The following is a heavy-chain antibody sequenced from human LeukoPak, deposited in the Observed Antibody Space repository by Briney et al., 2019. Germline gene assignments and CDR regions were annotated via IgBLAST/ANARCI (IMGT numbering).Heavy chain of an antibody. D-gene: IGHD2-2*01. Sequence: SGGSLRLSCAASGFTFSDYYMSWIRQAPGKGLEWVSYISSSSSYTNYADSVKGRFTISRDNAKNSLYLQMNSLRAEDTAVYYCARKYCSTTSCLFDNWGQGTLVTVSS. CDR2: ISSSSSYT. V-gene: IGHV3-11*06. J-gene: IGHJ4*02. CDR3: ARKYCSTTSCLFDN. CDR1: GFTFSDYY.